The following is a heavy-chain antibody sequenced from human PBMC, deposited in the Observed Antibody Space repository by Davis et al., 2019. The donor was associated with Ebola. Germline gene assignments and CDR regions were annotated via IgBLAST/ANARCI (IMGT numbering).Heavy chain of an antibody. J-gene: IGHJ4*02. CDR2: ISWRSGMI. CDR3: AKDLGKGSPKYFFDY. CDR1: GFSFNDYA. D-gene: IGHD4-23*01. Sequence: SLKISCAVSGFSFNDYAMHWVRQAPGKGLEWVAGISWRSGMIGYADSVKGRFTIPRDSARNSLYLQMNSLRAEDTALYYCAKDLGKGSPKYFFDYWGRGALVTVSS. V-gene: IGHV3-9*01.